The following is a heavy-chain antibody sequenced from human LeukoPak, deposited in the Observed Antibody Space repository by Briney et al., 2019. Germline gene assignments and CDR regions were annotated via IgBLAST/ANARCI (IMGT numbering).Heavy chain of an antibody. D-gene: IGHD2/OR15-2a*01. Sequence: SETLSLTCSVSGDSVSRSDSYWDWIRQPPGKGLEWIGYIYYSGSTNYNPSLKSRVTISVDTSKNQFSLKLSSVTAADTAVYYCARRTRIADAFDIWGQGTMVTVSS. V-gene: IGHV4-61*08. CDR1: GDSVSRSDSY. J-gene: IGHJ3*02. CDR2: IYYSGST. CDR3: ARRTRIADAFDI.